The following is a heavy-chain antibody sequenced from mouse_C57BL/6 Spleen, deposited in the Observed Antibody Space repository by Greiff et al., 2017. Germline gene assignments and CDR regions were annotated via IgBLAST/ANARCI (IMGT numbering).Heavy chain of an antibody. V-gene: IGHV1-15*01. D-gene: IGHD1-1*01. J-gene: IGHJ3*01. CDR2: IDPETGGT. CDR3: TRNYAFAY. Sequence: QVQLQQSGAELVRPGASVTLSCKASGYTFTDYEMHWVKQTPVPGLEWIGAIDPETGGTAYTQKFKGKAILTADKSSSTAYMELRSLTSEDSAVYYCTRNYAFAYWGQGTLVTVSA. CDR1: GYTFTDYE.